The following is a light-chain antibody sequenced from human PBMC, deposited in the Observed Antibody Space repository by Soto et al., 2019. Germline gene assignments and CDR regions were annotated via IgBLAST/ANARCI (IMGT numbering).Light chain of an antibody. Sequence: DIVMTQSPDSLAVSLGERATINCKSSQSVLYSSDNKNYLTWYQQKPGQPPKLLIYWASTRESGVTDRFSGSGSGTDFTRTIRSLQAEDVAVYYWQQYYTTPYTFGQGTKLEIK. CDR3: QQYYTTPYT. V-gene: IGKV4-1*01. J-gene: IGKJ2*01. CDR1: QSVLYSSDNKNY. CDR2: WAS.